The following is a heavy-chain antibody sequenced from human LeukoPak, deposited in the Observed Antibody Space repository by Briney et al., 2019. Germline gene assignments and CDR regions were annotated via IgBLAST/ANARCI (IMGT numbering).Heavy chain of an antibody. CDR1: GFTFSDYD. V-gene: IGHV3-13*01. J-gene: IGHJ3*02. D-gene: IGHD7-27*01. Sequence: PGGSLRLSCAASGFTFSDYDMHWVRQTTEKGLEWVSTIGIGGDSYYPGSVKGRFTISRENAKNSLYLQMNSLRSGDTAVYYCARAIWGLGLRFDIWGQGTMVTVSS. CDR3: ARAIWGLGLRFDI. CDR2: IGIGGDS.